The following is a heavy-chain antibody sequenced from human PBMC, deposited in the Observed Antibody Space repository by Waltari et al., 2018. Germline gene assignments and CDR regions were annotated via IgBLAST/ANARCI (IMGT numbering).Heavy chain of an antibody. CDR3: ARFISADHAFDI. D-gene: IGHD2-21*01. Sequence: QVQLVRSGAEVKKPGSSVKVSCTASGGTFSSYAISWVRQAPGQGLEWMGGIIPIFGTANYAQKFQGRVTITTDESTSTAYMELSSLRSEDTAVYYCARFISADHAFDIWGQGTMVTVSS. V-gene: IGHV1-69*05. CDR2: IIPIFGTA. J-gene: IGHJ3*02. CDR1: GGTFSSYA.